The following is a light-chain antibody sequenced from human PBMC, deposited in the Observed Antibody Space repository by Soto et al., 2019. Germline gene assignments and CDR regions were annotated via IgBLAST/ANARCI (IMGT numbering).Light chain of an antibody. CDR2: TND. Sequence: QSVLTQPPSTSGTPGQRVTISCSGSSTNVGVNPVNWYQQFPGTAPRLLIYTNDQRPSGVPGRFSGSKSGTTASLAISGLRSEDEADYYCAAWDDSLSGLYVFGTGTKVTVL. CDR3: AAWDDSLSGLYV. V-gene: IGLV1-47*02. CDR1: STNVGVNP. J-gene: IGLJ1*01.